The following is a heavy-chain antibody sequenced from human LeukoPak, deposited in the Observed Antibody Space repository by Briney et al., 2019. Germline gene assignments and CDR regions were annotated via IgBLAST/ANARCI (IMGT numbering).Heavy chain of an antibody. CDR2: ISSSSSTT. CDR3: ARGTLTIFGATPLVDY. CDR1: GFSFSDYN. Sequence: PGGSLRLSCAASGFSFSDYNMNWVRQAPGKGLEWVAYISSSSSTTHYADSVTGRFSISRDNAKNSLYLQMNSLRAEDTAVYYCARGTLTIFGATPLVDYWGQGTLVTVSS. D-gene: IGHD3-3*01. V-gene: IGHV3-48*01. J-gene: IGHJ4*02.